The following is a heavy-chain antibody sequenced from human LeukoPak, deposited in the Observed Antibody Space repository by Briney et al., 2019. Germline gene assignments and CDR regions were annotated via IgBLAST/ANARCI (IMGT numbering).Heavy chain of an antibody. CDR3: ARPGQLGEYTPYYFDY. D-gene: IGHD3-16*01. CDR1: GYSFTSYW. Sequence: GESLKISCKGSGYSFTSYWIGWVRQMSGRGLEWMGIIYPGDSDTRYSPSFQGQVTISADKSISTAYLQWSSLKASDTAMYYCARPGQLGEYTPYYFDYWGXGVLVTVSX. CDR2: IYPGDSDT. V-gene: IGHV5-51*01. J-gene: IGHJ4*01.